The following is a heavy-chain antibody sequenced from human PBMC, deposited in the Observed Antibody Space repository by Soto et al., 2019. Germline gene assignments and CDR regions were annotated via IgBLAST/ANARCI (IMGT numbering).Heavy chain of an antibody. CDR1: GFTFNRYG. CDR3: VKLRLELLYLDS. D-gene: IGHD1-7*01. V-gene: IGHV3-23*01. CDR2: ISGSGDST. Sequence: GGSLRLSCAASGFTFNRYGMSWVRQAPGKGLEWVSAISGSGDSTYYADSVKGRFTISRDSSNNTLYLQMNNLRADDTALYFCVKLRLELLYLDSWGLGALVTVSS. J-gene: IGHJ4*02.